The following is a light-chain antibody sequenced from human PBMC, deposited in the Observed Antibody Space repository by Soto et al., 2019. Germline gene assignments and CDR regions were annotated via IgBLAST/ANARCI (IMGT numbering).Light chain of an antibody. V-gene: IGKV3-20*01. CDR3: QKYGTSSYT. CDR2: GAS. CDR1: QSVSSSY. J-gene: IGKJ2*01. Sequence: EIVLTQSPGTLSLSPGERATLSCRASQSVSSSYLAWYQQKPGQAPRLLIFGASSRATGIPDRFSGSGSGTDFTLTISRLEPEDFAVYYCQKYGTSSYTFGQGTNLEIK.